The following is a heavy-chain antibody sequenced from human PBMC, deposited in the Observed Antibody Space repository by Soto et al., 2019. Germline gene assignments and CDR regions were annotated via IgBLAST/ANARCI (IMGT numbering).Heavy chain of an antibody. CDR2: INHSGST. Sequence: SETLSLTCAVYGGSFSGYYWSWIRQPPGKGLEWIGEINHSGSTNYNPSLKSRVTISVDTSKDQFSLKLSSVTAADTAVYYCARGLEDALLWFGEFAFDIWGQGTMVTVSS. V-gene: IGHV4-34*01. CDR1: GGSFSGYY. J-gene: IGHJ3*02. D-gene: IGHD3-10*01. CDR3: ARGLEDALLWFGEFAFDI.